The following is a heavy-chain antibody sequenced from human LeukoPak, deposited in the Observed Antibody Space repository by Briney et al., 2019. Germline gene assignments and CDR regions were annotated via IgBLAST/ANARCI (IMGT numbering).Heavy chain of an antibody. CDR2: ISSSSSTI. CDR3: ASLRVLRYFDWLPARDY. CDR1: GFTFSSDS. D-gene: IGHD3-9*01. V-gene: IGHV3-48*01. Sequence: GGSLRLSWAASGFTFSSDSMNWVRQAPGKGLEWVSYISSSSSTIYYADSVKGRFTISRDNAKNSLYLQMNSLRAEDTAVYYCASLRVLRYFDWLPARDYWGQGTLVTVSS. J-gene: IGHJ4*02.